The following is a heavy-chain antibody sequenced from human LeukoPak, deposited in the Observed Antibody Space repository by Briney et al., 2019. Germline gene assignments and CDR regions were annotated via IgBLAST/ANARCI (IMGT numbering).Heavy chain of an antibody. D-gene: IGHD3-16*01. CDR3: ARVGDYALKD. CDR2: IYTSGST. V-gene: IGHV4-4*07. J-gene: IGHJ4*02. Sequence: PSETLSLTCTVSGGTFSSYHWSWIRQPAGQGLEWIGHIYTSGSTNYNPSLKSRVTMSVDTSKNQFSLKLSSVTAADTAVYYCARVGDYALKDWGQGTLVTVSS. CDR1: GGTFSSYH.